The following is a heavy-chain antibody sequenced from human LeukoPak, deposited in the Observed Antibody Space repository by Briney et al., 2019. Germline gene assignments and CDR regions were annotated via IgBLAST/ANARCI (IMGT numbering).Heavy chain of an antibody. V-gene: IGHV3-20*04. CDR1: GFTFDDYD. CDR2: IKWNAVTT. Sequence: GGSLRLSCAASGFTFDDYDLSWVRQAPGKGLEWVSGIKWNAVTTSYADSVKGRFTISRHNDKNSVYLQLNSLRVDDTALYYCAGESQGLPTPHAFDIWGHGTMVTVSS. D-gene: IGHD5/OR15-5a*01. CDR3: AGESQGLPTPHAFDI. J-gene: IGHJ3*02.